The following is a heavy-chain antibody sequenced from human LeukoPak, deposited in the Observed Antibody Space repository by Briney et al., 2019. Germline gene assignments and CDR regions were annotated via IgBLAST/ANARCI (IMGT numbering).Heavy chain of an antibody. D-gene: IGHD1-14*01. V-gene: IGHV3-23*01. CDR2: ISGSGGST. CDR1: GFTFSSYG. CDR3: AKSRTVDRIASFDY. J-gene: IGHJ4*02. Sequence: PGGSLRLSCAASGFTFSSYGMSWVRQAPGKGLEWVSAISGSGGSTYYADSVKGRFTISRDNSKNTLYLQMNSLRAEDTAVYYCAKSRTVDRIASFDYWGQGTLVTVSS.